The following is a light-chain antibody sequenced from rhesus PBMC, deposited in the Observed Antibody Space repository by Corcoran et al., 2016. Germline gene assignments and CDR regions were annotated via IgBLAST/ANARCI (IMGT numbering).Light chain of an antibody. V-gene: IGKV3-35*01. CDR1: QSVSSH. CDR3: QQSRNLFT. CDR2: DAA. J-gene: IGKJ3*01. Sequence: EIAMTQSPATLSLSPGERATLSCRASQSVSSHLAWYQQKPGQAPRLPIYDAANRATDIPEGFSGSGSGTDFTLTISRLGPEGIGVYYCQQSRNLFTFGPWTKLDVK.